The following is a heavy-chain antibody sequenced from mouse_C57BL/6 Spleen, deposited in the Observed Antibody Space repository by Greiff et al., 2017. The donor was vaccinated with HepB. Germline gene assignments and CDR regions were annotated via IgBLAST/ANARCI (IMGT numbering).Heavy chain of an antibody. J-gene: IGHJ2*01. CDR3: ARNYYGSSYFFDY. CDR2: ISSGGSYT. V-gene: IGHV5-6*01. CDR1: GFTFSSYG. Sequence: EVKLVESGGDLVKPGGSLKLSCAASGFTFSSYGMSWVRQTPDKRLEWVATISSGGSYTYYPDSVKGRFTISRDNAKNTLYLQMSSLKSEDTAMYYGARNYYGSSYFFDYWGQGTTLTVSS. D-gene: IGHD1-1*01.